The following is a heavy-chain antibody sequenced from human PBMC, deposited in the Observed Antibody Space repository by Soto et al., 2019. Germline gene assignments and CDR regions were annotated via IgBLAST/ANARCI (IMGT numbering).Heavy chain of an antibody. CDR3: ARDSTPVEY. CDR2: ISAYNGNT. V-gene: IGHV1-18*01. Sequence: APVKASSKASGYTFTSHGLSWVRQAPGQGLEWMGWISAYNGNTKYAQKLQGRVTMTTDTSTSTAYMELRSLRSDDTAVYYCARDSTPVEYWGQGTLVTVSS. J-gene: IGHJ4*02. CDR1: GYTFTSHG.